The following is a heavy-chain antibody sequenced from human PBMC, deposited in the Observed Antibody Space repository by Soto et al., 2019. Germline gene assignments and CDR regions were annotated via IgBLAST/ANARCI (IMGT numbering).Heavy chain of an antibody. CDR3: ERVSYDLVYYFDY. J-gene: IGHJ4*02. D-gene: IGHD2-8*01. Sequence: PSGTLSLTCTVSGGSISTYYCSWIRQPPGKELEWIASIYYSGSTNYNPSLMSRVTMSVDTSKNQFSLRLSSVTAADTVVYYCERVSYDLVYYFDYWGQGTLVTVSS. V-gene: IGHV4-59*01. CDR2: IYYSGST. CDR1: GGSISTYY.